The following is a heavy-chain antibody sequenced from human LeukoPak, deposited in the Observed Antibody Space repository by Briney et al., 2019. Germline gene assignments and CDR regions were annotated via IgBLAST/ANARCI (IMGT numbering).Heavy chain of an antibody. V-gene: IGHV1-18*01. CDR2: ISAYNGNT. CDR3: ARDGVPSGSYYQGMDV. CDR1: GYTFTSYG. J-gene: IGHJ6*02. D-gene: IGHD1-26*01. Sequence: ASVKVTFTASGYTFTSYGISWVRQAPGQGLEWMGWISAYNGNTNYAQKLQGRVTMTTDTSTSTAYMELRSLRSDDTAVYYCARDGVPSGSYYQGMDVSGQGTTVTVSS.